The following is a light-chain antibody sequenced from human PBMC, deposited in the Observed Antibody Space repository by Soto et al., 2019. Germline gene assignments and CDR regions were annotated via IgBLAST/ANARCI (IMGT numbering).Light chain of an antibody. J-gene: IGKJ1*01. CDR3: QQYAGSPWT. CDR1: QSVSSTY. Sequence: EMVLTQSPGTLSLSPGERATLSCRASQSVSSTYLAWYQHNPGQAPRVLVYGASSRATGIPDRFSGSASRTAVTLTISRLEPEDCAVYYCQQYAGSPWTFGQGTKVESK. V-gene: IGKV3-20*01. CDR2: GAS.